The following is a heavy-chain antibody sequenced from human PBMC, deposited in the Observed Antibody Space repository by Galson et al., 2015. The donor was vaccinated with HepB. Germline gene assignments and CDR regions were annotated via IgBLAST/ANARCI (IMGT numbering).Heavy chain of an antibody. CDR1: GGSFSGYY. J-gene: IGHJ4*02. D-gene: IGHD6-6*01. V-gene: IGHV4-34*01. CDR3: VRGPRFYSSSSEYYFDY. CDR2: INHSGST. Sequence: LSLTCAVYGGSFSGYYWSWIRQPPGKGLEGIGEINHSGSTNYNPSLKSRVTISVDTSKNQFSLKLSSVTAADTAVYYCVRGPRFYSSSSEYYFDYWGQGTLVTVSS.